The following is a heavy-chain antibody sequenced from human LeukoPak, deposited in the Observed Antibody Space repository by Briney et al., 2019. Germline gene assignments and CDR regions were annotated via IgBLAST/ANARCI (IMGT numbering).Heavy chain of an antibody. V-gene: IGHV3-23*01. CDR1: AFTFSSYA. CDR2: ISESGFTT. D-gene: IGHD3-22*01. CDR3: AKHRHSDFDNYFVY. J-gene: IGHJ4*02. Sequence: GGSLRLSCAASAFTFSSYAMSWVRQAPGKGLEWVSGISESGFTTYYADSVKGRFTISRDYSKDTLYLQISSLRAEDAAVYYCAKHRHSDFDNYFVYWGQGTLVTVSS.